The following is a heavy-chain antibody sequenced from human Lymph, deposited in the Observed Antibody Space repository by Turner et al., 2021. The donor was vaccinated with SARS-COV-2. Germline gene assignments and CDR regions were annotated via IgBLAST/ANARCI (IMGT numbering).Heavy chain of an antibody. Sequence: QLQLQESGPGLVKPSETLSLTFTFSVGSISSSSYYWGWIRQPPGKGLEWIGNIDYSGGTYYNPSRKSRVTISVDTSKNQFSLKLSSVTAADTAVYYCARNDRVVVQSFDYWGQGTLVIVSS. CDR2: IDYSGGT. CDR1: VGSISSSSYY. J-gene: IGHJ4*02. V-gene: IGHV4-39*01. D-gene: IGHD3-22*01. CDR3: ARNDRVVVQSFDY.